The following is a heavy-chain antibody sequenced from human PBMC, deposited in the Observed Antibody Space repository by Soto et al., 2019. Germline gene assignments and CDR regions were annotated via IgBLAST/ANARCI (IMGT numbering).Heavy chain of an antibody. CDR1: GGTFSSYA. Sequence: QVQLVQSGAEVKKPGSSVKVSCKASGGTFSSYAISWVRQAPGQGLEWMGGIIPIFGTANYAKKFQGSVTITADESTSTAYMELSSLRSEDKAVYYCARDHMVVAAIYGMDVWGQGTTVTVSS. V-gene: IGHV1-69*12. D-gene: IGHD2-15*01. CDR3: ARDHMVVAAIYGMDV. CDR2: IIPIFGTA. J-gene: IGHJ6*02.